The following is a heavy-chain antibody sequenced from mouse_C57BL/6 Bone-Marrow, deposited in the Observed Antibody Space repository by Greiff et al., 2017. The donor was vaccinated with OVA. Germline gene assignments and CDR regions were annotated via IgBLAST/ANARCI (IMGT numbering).Heavy chain of an antibody. CDR3: ARGGAWFAY. V-gene: IGHV1-63*01. CDR2: IYPGGGYT. J-gene: IGHJ3*01. Sequence: QVQLKESGAELVRPGTSVKMSCKASGYTFTNYWLGWAKQRPGHGLEWIGDIYPGGGYTNYNEKFKGKATLTADKSSSTAYMQFSSLTSEDSAIYYCARGGAWFAYWGQGTLVTVSA. CDR1: GYTFTNYW.